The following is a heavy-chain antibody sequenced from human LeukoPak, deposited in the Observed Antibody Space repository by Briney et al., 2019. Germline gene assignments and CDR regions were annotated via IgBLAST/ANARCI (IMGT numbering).Heavy chain of an antibody. CDR3: AREPEYYYGSGSYYLGY. CDR2: INPNSGGT. J-gene: IGHJ4*02. D-gene: IGHD3-10*01. Sequence: ASVKVSCKASGYTFTGCYMHWVRQAPGQGLEWMGWINPNSGGTNYAQKFQGRVTMTRDTSISTAYMELSRLRSDDTAVYYCAREPEYYYGSGSYYLGYWGQGTLVTVSS. CDR1: GYTFTGCY. V-gene: IGHV1-2*02.